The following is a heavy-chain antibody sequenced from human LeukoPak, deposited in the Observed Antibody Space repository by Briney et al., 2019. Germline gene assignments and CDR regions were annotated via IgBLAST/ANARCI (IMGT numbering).Heavy chain of an antibody. CDR1: GFTFSSYG. V-gene: IGHV3-30*02. J-gene: IGHJ4*02. CDR2: IRYDGSNK. CDR3: AKGLLGSVPAACYGVGYFDY. D-gene: IGHD2-2*01. Sequence: PGGSLRLSCAASGFTFSSYGMHWVRQAPGKGLEWVAFIRYDGSNKYYADSVKGRFTISRDNSKNTLYLQMNSLRAEDTAVYYCAKGLLGSVPAACYGVGYFDYWGQGTLVTVSS.